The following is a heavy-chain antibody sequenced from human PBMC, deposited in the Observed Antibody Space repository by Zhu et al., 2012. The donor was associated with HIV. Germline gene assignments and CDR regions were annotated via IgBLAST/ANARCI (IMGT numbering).Heavy chain of an antibody. Sequence: EVQLVESGGGLVQPGGSLRLSCAASGFTFSSYEMNWVRQAPGKGLEWVSYISSNGDSIYYADSVKGRFTISRDNAKNSLYLQMNSLRAEDTAVYYCASGYDILTKDWYFDLWGRGTLVTVSS. D-gene: IGHD3-9*01. CDR1: GFTFSSYE. CDR2: ISSNGDSI. J-gene: IGHJ2*01. V-gene: IGHV3-48*03. CDR3: ASGYDILTKDWYFDL.